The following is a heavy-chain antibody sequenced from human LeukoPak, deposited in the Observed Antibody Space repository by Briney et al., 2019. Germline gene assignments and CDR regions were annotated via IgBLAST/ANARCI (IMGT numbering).Heavy chain of an antibody. J-gene: IGHJ4*02. CDR3: AKGGSPSCYSSSGY. CDR1: GFTFSNYN. V-gene: IGHV3-23*01. CDR2: ICGSDGSR. D-gene: IGHD2-2*01. Sequence: GGSLRLSCAASGFTFSNYNMNWVRQAPGKGLEGVSAICGSDGSRYYADSVKGRFTISRDNSKNTLYLQMNSLRGEDTAVYYCAKGGSPSCYSSSGYWGQGTLVTVSS.